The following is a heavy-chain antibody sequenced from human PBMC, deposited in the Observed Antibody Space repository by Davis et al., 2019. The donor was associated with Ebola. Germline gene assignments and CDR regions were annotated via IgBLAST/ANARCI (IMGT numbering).Heavy chain of an antibody. CDR1: GYSFTTYW. CDR3: ARQEALYGSIDN. Sequence: GESLKISCKGSGYSFTTYWIAWVRQTPAKGLEWMWIIYPGDSDTRYSPSFEGQVTISVDRSISTAYLQWSSLKASDSAMYYCARQEALYGSIDNWGQGTLVTVSS. J-gene: IGHJ4*02. V-gene: IGHV5-51*01. D-gene: IGHD6-13*01. CDR2: IYPGDSDT.